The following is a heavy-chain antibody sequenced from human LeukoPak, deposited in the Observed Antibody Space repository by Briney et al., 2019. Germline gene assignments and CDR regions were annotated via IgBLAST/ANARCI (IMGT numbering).Heavy chain of an antibody. J-gene: IGHJ5*02. CDR1: GFTFSSYW. Sequence: GGSLRLSCAASGFTFSSYWMHWVRQAPGKGLVWVPRINSDGSTTTYADSVKGRFTISRDNAKNTLDLQMNSLRAEDTAVYYCAKSPGGGNWFDPWGQGTLVTVSS. D-gene: IGHD3-16*01. CDR2: INSDGSTT. V-gene: IGHV3-74*01. CDR3: AKSPGGGNWFDP.